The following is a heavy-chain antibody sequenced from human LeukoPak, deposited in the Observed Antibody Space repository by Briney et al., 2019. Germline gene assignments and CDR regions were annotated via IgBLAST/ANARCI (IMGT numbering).Heavy chain of an antibody. Sequence: SETLSLTCDVYGGSFSGFYWNWIRQPPGEGLEWIGEIDHSGSTNYNPSLKSRVTISVDTSKNQFSPKLSSVTAADTAVYYCAREGQQYYDFWSSRGGFDYWGQGTLVTVSS. D-gene: IGHD3-3*01. CDR3: AREGQQYYDFWSSRGGFDY. V-gene: IGHV4-34*01. CDR2: IDHSGST. CDR1: GGSFSGFY. J-gene: IGHJ4*02.